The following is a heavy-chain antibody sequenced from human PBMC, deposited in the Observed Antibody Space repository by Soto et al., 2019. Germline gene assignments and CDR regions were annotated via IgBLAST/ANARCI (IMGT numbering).Heavy chain of an antibody. D-gene: IGHD3-16*02. CDR3: ARVDDYVWGSFRP. CDR2: INPSGGST. J-gene: IGHJ4*02. CDR1: GYTFTSYY. V-gene: IGHV1-46*01. Sequence: ASVKVSCKASGYTFTSYYMHWVRQAPGQGLEWMGIINPSGGSTSYAQKVQGRVTMTTDTSTSTAYMELRGLRSDDTAVYYCARVDDYVWGSFRPWGQGTQVTVSS.